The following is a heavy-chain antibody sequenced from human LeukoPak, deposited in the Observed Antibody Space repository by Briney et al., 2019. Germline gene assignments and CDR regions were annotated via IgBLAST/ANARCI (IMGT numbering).Heavy chain of an antibody. CDR1: GYTFTSYG. CDR3: ARGARGYNWNLPYYYYYYMDV. CDR2: MNPNSGNT. J-gene: IGHJ6*03. V-gene: IGHV1-8*02. D-gene: IGHD1-7*01. Sequence: ASVKVSCKASGYTFTSYGINWVRQATGQGLEWMGWMNPNSGNTGYAQKFQGRVTMTRNTSISTAYMELSSLRSGDTAVYYCARGARGYNWNLPYYYYYYMDVWGKGTTVTVSS.